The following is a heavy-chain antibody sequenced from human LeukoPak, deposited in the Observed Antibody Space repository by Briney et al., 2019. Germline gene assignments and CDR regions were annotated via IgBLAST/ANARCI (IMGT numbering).Heavy chain of an antibody. D-gene: IGHD4-23*01. Sequence: GGSLRLSCAASGFTFSSYAMHWVRQAPGKGLEWVAVISSDGSNKYYTDSVKGRFTISRDNSKNTVYLQMNSLRAEDTAVYYCARRAGGYSHPHDYWGQGTLVTVSS. CDR2: ISSDGSNK. CDR1: GFTFSSYA. CDR3: ARRAGGYSHPHDY. J-gene: IGHJ4*02. V-gene: IGHV3-30*14.